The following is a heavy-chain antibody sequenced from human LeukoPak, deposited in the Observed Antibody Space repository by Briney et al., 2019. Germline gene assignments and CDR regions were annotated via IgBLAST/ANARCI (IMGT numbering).Heavy chain of an antibody. CDR3: ARGGPWNDAFDV. Sequence: ASVKVCCKASGYTFINYGITWVRQAPGQGLDLMGWINTDNGNTYYEQKIQGRVTMTADTSTRTGYMELRSLRSDDTAVYYCARGGPWNDAFDVWGQGTMVTVS. CDR2: INTDNGNT. V-gene: IGHV1-18*01. CDR1: GYTFINYG. J-gene: IGHJ3*01. D-gene: IGHD1-1*01.